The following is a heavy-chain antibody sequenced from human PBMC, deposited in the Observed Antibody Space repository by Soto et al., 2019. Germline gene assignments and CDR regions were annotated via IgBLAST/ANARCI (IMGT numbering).Heavy chain of an antibody. V-gene: IGHV3-73*01. Sequence: GGSLRLSCAASGFTFSGSAMHWVRQASGKGLEWVGRIRSKANSYATAYAASVKGRFTISRDDSKNTAYLQMNSLKTEDTAVYYCARYDEEGLSYYDILTGYYDDYWGQGTLVTVSS. CDR3: ARYDEEGLSYYDILTGYYDDY. CDR1: GFTFSGSA. CDR2: IRSKANSYAT. D-gene: IGHD3-9*01. J-gene: IGHJ4*02.